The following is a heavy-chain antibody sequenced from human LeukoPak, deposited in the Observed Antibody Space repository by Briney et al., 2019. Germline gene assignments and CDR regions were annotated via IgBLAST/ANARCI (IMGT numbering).Heavy chain of an antibody. CDR3: ARGYCTGGSCYLGDF. D-gene: IGHD2-15*01. Sequence: PGGSLRLSCAASGFIFSDHYMDWVRQAPGKGLEWVGRSRKKANSYTTEYAASVKGRFTISRDDSKNSLFLQMNSLRTEDTAVYYCARGYCTGGSCYLGDFWGQGTLVTVSS. CDR1: GFIFSDHY. J-gene: IGHJ4*02. CDR2: SRKKANSYTT. V-gene: IGHV3-72*01.